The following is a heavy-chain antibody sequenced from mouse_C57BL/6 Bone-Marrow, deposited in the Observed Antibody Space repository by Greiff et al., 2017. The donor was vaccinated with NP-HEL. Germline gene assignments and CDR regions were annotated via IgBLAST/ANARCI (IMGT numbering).Heavy chain of an antibody. CDR1: GYTFTSYW. CDR2: IDPSDSYT. J-gene: IGHJ4*01. D-gene: IGHD2-2*01. V-gene: IGHV1-50*01. Sequence: QVQLQQPGAELVKPGASVKLSCKASGYTFTSYWMQWVKQRPGQGLEWIGEIDPSDSYTNYNQKFQGKATLTVDTSSSTAYMQLSSLTSEDSAVYYCAIWLHLYDYAMGCWGQGTSVTVSS. CDR3: AIWLHLYDYAMGC.